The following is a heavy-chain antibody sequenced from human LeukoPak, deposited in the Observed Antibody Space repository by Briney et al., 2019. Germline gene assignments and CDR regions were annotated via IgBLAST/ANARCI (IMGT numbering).Heavy chain of an antibody. D-gene: IGHD6-13*01. CDR1: GFTFSSYS. J-gene: IGHJ6*02. CDR2: ISSSNSYI. CDR3: ARDDEVSSRVVLYYGMDV. V-gene: IGHV3-21*01. Sequence: PGGSLRLSCAASGFTFSSYSMNWVRQAPGKGLEWVSSISSSNSYIYYADSVKGRFTISRDNAKNSLYLQMNSLRAEDTAVYYCARDDEVSSRVVLYYGMDVWGQGTTVTVSS.